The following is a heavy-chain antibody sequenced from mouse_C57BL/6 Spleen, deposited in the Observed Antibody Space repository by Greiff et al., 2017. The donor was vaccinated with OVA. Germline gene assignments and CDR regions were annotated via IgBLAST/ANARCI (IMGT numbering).Heavy chain of an antibody. J-gene: IGHJ3*01. CDR3: ARSGDYDEGGFAY. CDR2: IDPSDSYT. D-gene: IGHD2-4*01. Sequence: VQLQQPGAELVRPGTSVKLSCKASGYTFTSYWMHWVKQRPGQGLEWIGVIDPSDSYTNYNQKFKGKATLTVDTSSSTAYMQLSSLTSEDSAVYYGARSGDYDEGGFAYWGQGTLVTVSA. CDR1: GYTFTSYW. V-gene: IGHV1-59*01.